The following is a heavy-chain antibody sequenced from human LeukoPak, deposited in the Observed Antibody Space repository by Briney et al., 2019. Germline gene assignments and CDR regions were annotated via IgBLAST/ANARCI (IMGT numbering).Heavy chain of an antibody. CDR2: IYTSGSI. J-gene: IGHJ4*02. Sequence: SETLSLTCTVSGGSISSYYWSWIRQPAGKGLEWIGRIYTSGSITYNPSLKSRVSMSVDTSKNQFSLKLSSVTAADTAVYYCASQLLWFGELYWGQGTLVTVSS. CDR3: ASQLLWFGELY. D-gene: IGHD3-10*01. CDR1: GGSISSYY. V-gene: IGHV4-4*07.